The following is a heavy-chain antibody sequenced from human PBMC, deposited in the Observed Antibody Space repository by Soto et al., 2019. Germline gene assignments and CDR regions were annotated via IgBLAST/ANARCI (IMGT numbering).Heavy chain of an antibody. Sequence: PSQTLSLTCAISGDSVSNNSAAWNWIRQSPSRGLEWLGRTYYRSKWFNNYALSVKGRITINPDTSKNQFSLQLNSVTPEDTAVYYCAREGRMDASIFHNWLDPWGQGTMVTVYS. CDR3: AREGRMDASIFHNWLDP. V-gene: IGHV6-1*01. CDR1: GDSVSNNSAA. J-gene: IGHJ5*02. CDR2: TYYRSKWFN. D-gene: IGHD3-3*02.